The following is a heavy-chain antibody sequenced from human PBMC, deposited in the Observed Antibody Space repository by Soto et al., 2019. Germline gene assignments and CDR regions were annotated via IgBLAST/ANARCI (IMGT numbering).Heavy chain of an antibody. CDR1: GGSISSSSYY. Sequence: PSETLSLTCTVSGGSISSSSYYWGWIRQPPGKGLEWIGSIYYSGSTYYNPSPKSRVTISVDTSKNQFSLKLSSVTAADTAVYYCARQMEDIVVVPAADLGRYYYMDVWGKGTTVTVSS. V-gene: IGHV4-39*01. D-gene: IGHD2-2*01. CDR3: ARQMEDIVVVPAADLGRYYYMDV. J-gene: IGHJ6*03. CDR2: IYYSGST.